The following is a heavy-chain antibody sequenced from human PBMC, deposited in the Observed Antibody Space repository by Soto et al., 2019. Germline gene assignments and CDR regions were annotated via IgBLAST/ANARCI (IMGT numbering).Heavy chain of an antibody. V-gene: IGHV4-61*01. D-gene: IGHD3-10*01. CDR1: GEALGSGQSY. J-gene: IGHJ6*02. Sequence: QVQLQESGPGLVKSSETLSLICFVSGEALGSGQSYWNWIRQAPGKGPEWIGQTFVTGATKYSAPLKSRVAMSVNTSKSQSSLTLTSVPAADSATYFCARGRSDSAGSSFGRRMDVWGQGTTVTVSS. CDR3: ARGRSDSAGSSFGRRMDV. CDR2: TFVTGAT.